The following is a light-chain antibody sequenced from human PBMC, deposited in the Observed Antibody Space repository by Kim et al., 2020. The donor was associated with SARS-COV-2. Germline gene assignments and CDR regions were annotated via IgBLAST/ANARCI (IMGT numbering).Light chain of an antibody. CDR3: SSYTTTNTLI. J-gene: IGLJ2*01. CDR2: DVT. CDR1: SSDIGDYNI. Sequence: GQSITFSCTGTSSDIGDYNIVSWYQQHPGRAPKLIIYDVTKRPSGVSGRFSGSKSGNTASLTISGLQADDEADYYCSSYTTTNTLIFGGGTKVTVL. V-gene: IGLV2-14*03.